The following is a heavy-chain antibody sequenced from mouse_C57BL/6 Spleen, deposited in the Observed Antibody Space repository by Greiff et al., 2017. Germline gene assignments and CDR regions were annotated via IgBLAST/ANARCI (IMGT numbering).Heavy chain of an antibody. Sequence: EVQVVESGGGLVQPGGSLSLSCAASGFTFTDYYMSWVRQPPGKALEWLGFIRNKANGYTTEYSASVKGRFTISRDNSQSILYLQMNALRAEDSATYYCARSSTGIFDYWGQGTTLTVSS. J-gene: IGHJ2*01. V-gene: IGHV7-3*01. CDR1: GFTFTDYY. D-gene: IGHD4-1*02. CDR3: ARSSTGIFDY. CDR2: IRNKANGYTT.